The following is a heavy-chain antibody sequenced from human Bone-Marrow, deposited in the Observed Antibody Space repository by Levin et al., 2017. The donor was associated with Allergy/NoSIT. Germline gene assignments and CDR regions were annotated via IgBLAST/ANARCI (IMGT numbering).Heavy chain of an antibody. V-gene: IGHV1-18*01. CDR2: VYAGSGKT. Sequence: GESLKISCQASGYTFTSYGMSWVRQAPGQGPELLGWVYAGSGKTDYVQKFQDRVIITIDTATNTGHMELRGLTSDDTAMYYCARVNNWNSWFDPWGQGTPVTVS. CDR1: GYTFTSYG. J-gene: IGHJ5*02. CDR3: ARVNNWNSWFDP. D-gene: IGHD2/OR15-2a*01.